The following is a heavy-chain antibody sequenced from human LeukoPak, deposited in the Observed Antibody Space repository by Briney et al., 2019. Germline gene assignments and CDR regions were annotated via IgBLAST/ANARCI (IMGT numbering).Heavy chain of an antibody. Sequence: GESLKISFQASGYSFTSSWIGWARPMPGKGLGWMAIINPGDSDTRYSPSFQGQVTISADKSISTVYLQWGSLKASDTAMYYCARQPGAGWFDPWGQGTLVTVSS. CDR3: ARQPGAGWFDP. J-gene: IGHJ5*02. D-gene: IGHD3-10*01. CDR2: INPGDSDT. V-gene: IGHV5-51*01. CDR1: GYSFTSSW.